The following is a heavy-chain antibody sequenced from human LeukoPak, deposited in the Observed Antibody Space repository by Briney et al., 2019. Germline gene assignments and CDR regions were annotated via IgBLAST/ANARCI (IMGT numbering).Heavy chain of an antibody. CDR3: ARGRPHGNDY. D-gene: IGHD4-23*01. CDR1: GFTFSSYW. CDR2: IASDGSST. Sequence: GGSLRLSCAASGFTFSSYWMNWVRQAPGKGLVWVSRIASDGSSTIYADSVKGRFSISRDNAKNTLYLQMNSLRVEDTAVYYCARGRPHGNDYWGQGTLVTVSS. J-gene: IGHJ4*02. V-gene: IGHV3-74*01.